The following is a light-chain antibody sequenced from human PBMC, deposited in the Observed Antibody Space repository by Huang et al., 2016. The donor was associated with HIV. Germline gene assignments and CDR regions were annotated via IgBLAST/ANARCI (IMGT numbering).Light chain of an antibody. Sequence: DIQMTQSPSSLSASVVDRGTITCQASQDISNYLNWYQQKPGKAPKLLIYDASNLETGVPSRFSGSGSGTDFTFTISSLQPEDIATYYCQQYDDLPYTFGQGTKLEIK. V-gene: IGKV1-33*01. CDR1: QDISNY. CDR2: DAS. J-gene: IGKJ2*01. CDR3: QQYDDLPYT.